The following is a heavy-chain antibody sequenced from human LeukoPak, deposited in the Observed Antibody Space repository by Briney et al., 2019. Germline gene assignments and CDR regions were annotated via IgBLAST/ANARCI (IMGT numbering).Heavy chain of an antibody. D-gene: IGHD2-2*01. CDR3: ARLYCSTTSCYPYYFDY. Sequence: PSETLSLTCTVSGGSISSYYWSWIRQPAGKGLEWIGRIYTSGSTNYNPSLKSRVTMSVDTSKNQFSLKLSSVTAADTAVYYCARLYCSTTSCYPYYFDYWGQGTLVTVSS. J-gene: IGHJ4*02. CDR1: GGSISSYY. V-gene: IGHV4-4*07. CDR2: IYTSGST.